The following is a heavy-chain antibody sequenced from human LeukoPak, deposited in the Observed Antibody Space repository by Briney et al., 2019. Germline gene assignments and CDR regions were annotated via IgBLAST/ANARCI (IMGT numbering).Heavy chain of an antibody. CDR3: ARDYGDYKFDY. D-gene: IGHD4-17*01. CDR1: GFTFSSYW. CDR2: INSDGSST. Sequence: PGGSLRLSCAASGFTFSSYWMHWVRQAPGKGLVWVSRINSDGSSTYYADSVKGRFTISRDNSKNTLYLQMNSLRAEDTAVYYCARDYGDYKFDYWGQGTLVTVSS. V-gene: IGHV3-74*01. J-gene: IGHJ4*02.